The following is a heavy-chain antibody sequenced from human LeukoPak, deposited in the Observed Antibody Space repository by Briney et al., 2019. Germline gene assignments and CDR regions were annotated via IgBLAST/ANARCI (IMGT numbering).Heavy chain of an antibody. V-gene: IGHV3-15*01. D-gene: IGHD5-18*01. CDR1: GFTFSNAW. CDR3: TTDRGAAMVISDYYYYGMDV. J-gene: IGHJ6*02. CDR2: IKSKTDGGTT. Sequence: GGSLRLSCAASGFTFSNAWMSWVRQAPGKGLEWVGRIKSKTDGGTTDYAAPVKGRFTISRDDSKNTLYLQMNSLKTEDTAVYYCTTDRGAAMVISDYYYYGMDVWGQGTAVTVSS.